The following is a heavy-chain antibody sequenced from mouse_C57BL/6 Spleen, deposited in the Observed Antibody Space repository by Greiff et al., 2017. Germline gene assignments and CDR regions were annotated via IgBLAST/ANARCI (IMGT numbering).Heavy chain of an antibody. CDR1: GFNIKNTY. D-gene: IGHD1-1*01. CDR2: IDPANGNT. Sequence: VQLQQSVAELVRPGASVKLSCTASGFNIKNTYMHWVKQRPEQGLEWIGRIDPANGNTKYAPKFQGKATITADTSSNTAYLQLSSLTSEDTAIYYCASYYYGSSYDYYAMDYWGQGTSVTVSS. J-gene: IGHJ4*01. V-gene: IGHV14-3*01. CDR3: ASYYYGSSYDYYAMDY.